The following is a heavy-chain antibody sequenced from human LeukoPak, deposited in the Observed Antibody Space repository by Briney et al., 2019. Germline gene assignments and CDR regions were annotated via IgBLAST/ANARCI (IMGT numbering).Heavy chain of an antibody. V-gene: IGHV3-72*01. D-gene: IGHD3-22*01. CDR1: GFSFSDYH. CDR2: SRNKGKRYTT. J-gene: IGHJ6*03. CDR3: TRAGALGSSGYYCMDV. Sequence: GGSLRLSCVGSGFSFSDYHMDWVRQGPGKGLEWVGRSRNKGKRYTTEYAASVKGRLTVSRDDSKNSLYLEMNSLKIEDTAVYYCTRAGALGSSGYYCMDVWGEGTTVTVSS.